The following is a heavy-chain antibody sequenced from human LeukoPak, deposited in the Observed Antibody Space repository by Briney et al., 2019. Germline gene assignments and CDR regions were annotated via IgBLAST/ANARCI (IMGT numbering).Heavy chain of an antibody. V-gene: IGHV3-21*01. CDR2: ISSTSSYI. CDR3: AGGSSIYYYYFDY. Sequence: GGSLRLSCVASGFPFDRYWMSWVRQAPGKGLEWVSSISSTSSYIYYADSVKGRFTISRDNAQNSLYLQMNSLRAEDTAVYYCAGGSSIYYYYFDYWGQGTLVTVSS. D-gene: IGHD6-13*01. J-gene: IGHJ4*02. CDR1: GFPFDRYW.